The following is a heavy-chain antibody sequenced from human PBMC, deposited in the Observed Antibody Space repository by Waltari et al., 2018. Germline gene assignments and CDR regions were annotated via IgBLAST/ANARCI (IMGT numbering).Heavy chain of an antibody. Sequence: QVQLVQSGAEVKKPGSSVKVSCKASGGTFSSYAISWVRQAPGQGLEWMGGIIPILGIANSAQKFQGRVTITADKSTSTAYMELSSLRSEDTAVYYCARRGDIAAAGYFDYWGQGTLVTVSS. J-gene: IGHJ4*02. D-gene: IGHD6-13*01. V-gene: IGHV1-69*10. CDR3: ARRGDIAAAGYFDY. CDR1: GGTFSSYA. CDR2: IIPILGIA.